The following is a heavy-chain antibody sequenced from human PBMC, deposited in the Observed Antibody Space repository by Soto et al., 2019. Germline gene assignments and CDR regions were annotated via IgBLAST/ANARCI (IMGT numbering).Heavy chain of an antibody. D-gene: IGHD2-8*01. CDR1: GFTVSNIY. CDR3: AKEGILYQGYYGMDV. CDR2: ISGSGGST. J-gene: IGHJ6*02. V-gene: IGHV3-23*01. Sequence: GGSLRLSCAVSGFTVSNIYMSWVRQAPGKALEWVSAISGSGGSTYYADSVKGRFTISRDNSKNTLYLQMNSLRAEDTAVYYCAKEGILYQGYYGMDVWGQGTTVTVSS.